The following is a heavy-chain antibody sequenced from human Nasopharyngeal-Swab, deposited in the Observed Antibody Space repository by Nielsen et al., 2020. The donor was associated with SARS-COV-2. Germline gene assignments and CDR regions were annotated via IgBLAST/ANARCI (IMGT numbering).Heavy chain of an antibody. CDR3: ASLRSAPGDDAFDI. CDR2: IYHSGST. Sequence: LRLSCTVSGGSISSGGYSWSWIRQPPGKGLEWIGYIYHSGSTYYNPSLKSRVTISVDRSKSQFSLKLSSVTAADTAVYYCASLRSAPGDDAFDIWGQGTMVTVSS. D-gene: IGHD4-17*01. V-gene: IGHV4-30-2*01. CDR1: GGSISSGGYS. J-gene: IGHJ3*02.